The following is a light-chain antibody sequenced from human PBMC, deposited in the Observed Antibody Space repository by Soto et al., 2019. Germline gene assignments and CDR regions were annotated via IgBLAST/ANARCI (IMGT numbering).Light chain of an antibody. J-gene: IGLJ1*01. CDR1: SSNIGSGFD. CDR2: ANS. CDR3: QSYDSSLRGSNV. V-gene: IGLV1-40*01. Sequence: QSALTQPPSVSGAPGQRVTISCTGSSSNIGSGFDVHWYQQLPGTAPRLLIYANSNRPSGVPDRFSGSRSGSSASLAITGLQAEDEADYYCQSYDSSLRGSNVFGIGTKVTVL.